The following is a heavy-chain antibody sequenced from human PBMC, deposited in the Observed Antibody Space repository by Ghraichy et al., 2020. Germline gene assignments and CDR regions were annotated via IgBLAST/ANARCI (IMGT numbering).Heavy chain of an antibody. J-gene: IGHJ4*02. CDR2: IRPGGST. Sequence: ESLNISCTVSGDSISSYYWNWIRQTPGRGLEWIANIRPGGSTNYNPSLKSRVTLSVDTSLNHFSLMLKSVTAADTAVYYCARRGDYARAFLDYWGQGLLVSVSS. CDR1: GDSISSYY. D-gene: IGHD4-17*01. CDR3: ARRGDYARAFLDY. V-gene: IGHV4-4*09.